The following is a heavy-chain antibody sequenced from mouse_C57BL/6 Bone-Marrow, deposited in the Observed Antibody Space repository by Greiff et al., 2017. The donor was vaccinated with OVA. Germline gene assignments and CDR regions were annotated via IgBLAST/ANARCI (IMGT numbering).Heavy chain of an antibody. D-gene: IGHD1-1*01. Sequence: QVQLQQPGAELVRPGSSVKLSCKASGYTFTSYWMHWVKQRPIQGLEWIGNIDPSDSETHYNQKFKDKATLTVDKSSSTAYMQLSSLTSEDSAVYYCARDYYGSSYLYFDYWGQSTTLTVSS. CDR2: IDPSDSET. V-gene: IGHV1-52*01. CDR3: ARDYYGSSYLYFDY. J-gene: IGHJ2*01. CDR1: GYTFTSYW.